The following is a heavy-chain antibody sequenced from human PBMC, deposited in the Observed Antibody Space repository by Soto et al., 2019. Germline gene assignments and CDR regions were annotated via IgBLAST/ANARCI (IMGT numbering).Heavy chain of an antibody. CDR3: GRGGLRDSSGYSDY. D-gene: IGHD3-22*01. CDR2: IYYSGST. CDR1: GGSISSGGYY. J-gene: IGHJ4*02. V-gene: IGHV4-31*03. Sequence: QVQLQESGPGLVKPSQTLSLTCTVSGGSISSGGYYWSWIRQHPGKGLEWIGYIYYSGSTYYNPSLKSRVTISVDTSKNQFSLKLSSVTAADTAVYYCGRGGLRDSSGYSDYWGQGTLVTVSS.